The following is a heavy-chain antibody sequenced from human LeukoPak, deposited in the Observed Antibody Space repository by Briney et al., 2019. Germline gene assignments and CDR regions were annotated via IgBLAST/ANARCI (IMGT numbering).Heavy chain of an antibody. D-gene: IGHD1-1*01. CDR1: GYTFTTFA. J-gene: IGHJ5*02. CDR3: ARDSRTISNWFDT. V-gene: IGHV1-3*01. CDR2: INAGNGNT. Sequence: ASVKVSCEASGYTFTTFAIHWVRQVPGQSLEWMGWINAGNGNTKYSQNFQGRVTITRDTSASTAYMELSSLTSGDTAVYYCARDSRTISNWFDTWGQGTPVTVSS.